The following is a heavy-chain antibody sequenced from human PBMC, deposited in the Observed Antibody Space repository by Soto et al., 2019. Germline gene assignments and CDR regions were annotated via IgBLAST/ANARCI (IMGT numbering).Heavy chain of an antibody. CDR2: IYYSGST. CDR3: ARIRFLEWSDYYYGMDV. Sequence: SETLSLTCTVSGGSISSGGYYWSWIRQHPGKGLEWIGYIYYSGSTYYNPSLKSRVTISVDTSKNQFSLKLSSVTAADTAVYYCARIRFLEWSDYYYGMDVWGQGTTVTVYS. V-gene: IGHV4-31*03. D-gene: IGHD3-3*01. J-gene: IGHJ6*02. CDR1: GGSISSGGYY.